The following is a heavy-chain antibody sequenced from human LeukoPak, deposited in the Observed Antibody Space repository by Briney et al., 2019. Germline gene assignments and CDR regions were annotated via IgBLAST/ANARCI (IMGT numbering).Heavy chain of an antibody. CDR2: MNPNSGNT. Sequence: ASVKVSCKASGYTFTSYDINWVRQATGQGLEWMGWMNPNSGNTGYAQKLQGRVTLTTDTSTSTVYMELRSLRSDDTAVYYCARDSYCGGDCPPAEHWGQGTLVTVSS. CDR3: ARDSYCGGDCPPAEH. D-gene: IGHD2-21*01. V-gene: IGHV1-8*01. CDR1: GYTFTSYD. J-gene: IGHJ1*01.